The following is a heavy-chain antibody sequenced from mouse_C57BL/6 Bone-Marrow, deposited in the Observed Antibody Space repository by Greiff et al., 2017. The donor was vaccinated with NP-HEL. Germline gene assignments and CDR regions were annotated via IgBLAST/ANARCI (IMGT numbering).Heavy chain of an antibody. CDR3: ARLYQYFDF. D-gene: IGHD2-12*01. CDR1: GYTFTSYW. V-gene: IGHV1-69*01. Sequence: QVKLQQPGAELVMPGASVKLSCKASGYTFTSYWMHWVKQRPGQGLEWIGEIDPSYSYTNYNQKFKGKSTLTVDKSSSTAYMQRSSLTSEDSAVYYCARLYQYFDFWGTGTTVTVSS. J-gene: IGHJ1*03. CDR2: IDPSYSYT.